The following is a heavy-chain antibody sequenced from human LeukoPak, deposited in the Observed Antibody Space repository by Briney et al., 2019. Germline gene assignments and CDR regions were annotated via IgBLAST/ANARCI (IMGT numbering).Heavy chain of an antibody. J-gene: IGHJ4*02. D-gene: IGHD3-9*01. CDR3: VSHSDSLTSYCFDY. V-gene: IGHV3-53*01. CDR1: GFTVSNNY. Sequence: GGSLRLSCAASGFTVSNNYMSWVRQAPGKGLEWVSNIYSGGDTYYADSVKGRFTISKDNSKNTMSLQMNSLRADDTAVYYCVSHSDSLTSYCFDYWGQGTLVSVSS. CDR2: IYSGGDT.